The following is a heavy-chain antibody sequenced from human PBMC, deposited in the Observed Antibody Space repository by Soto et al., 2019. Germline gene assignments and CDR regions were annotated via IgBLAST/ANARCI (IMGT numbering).Heavy chain of an antibody. CDR2: ISGSGGST. D-gene: IGHD5-18*01. Sequence: EVQLLESGGGLVQPGGSLRLSCAASGFTFSSYAMSCVRQAPGKGLGWVSGISGSGGSTYYADSAKARFTITRDNSKTTLSLQMNSLRAEDTAVYYCAKGFEGSWIQLWLPGAFDIWGQGSMVTVSS. V-gene: IGHV3-23*01. J-gene: IGHJ3*02. CDR3: AKGFEGSWIQLWLPGAFDI. CDR1: GFTFSSYA.